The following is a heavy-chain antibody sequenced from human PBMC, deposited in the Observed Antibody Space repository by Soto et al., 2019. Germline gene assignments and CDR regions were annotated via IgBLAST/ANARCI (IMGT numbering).Heavy chain of an antibody. Sequence: EVQLLDSGGGLVQPGGSLRLSCAASGFTFSSSAMSWVRQAPGKGLEWVSAVSGSGGTTYYADSVRGRFTISGDNSKNTLYLQRNSLRAEDTAIYFCARCTVDTIVTSGWCHYLDTWGQGTLVTVSS. CDR2: VSGSGGTT. D-gene: IGHD6-19*01. J-gene: IGHJ5*02. V-gene: IGHV3-23*01. CDR1: GFTFSSSA. CDR3: ARCTVDTIVTSGWCHYLDT.